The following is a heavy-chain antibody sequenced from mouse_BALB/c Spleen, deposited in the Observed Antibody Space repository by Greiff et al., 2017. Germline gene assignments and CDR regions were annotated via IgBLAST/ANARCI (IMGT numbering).Heavy chain of an antibody. V-gene: IGHV5-17*02. D-gene: IGHD2-1*01. CDR3: ARRDYGNSWFAY. Sequence: EVKVVESGGGLVQPGGSRKLSCAASGFTFSSFGMHWVRQAPEKGLEWVAYISSGSSTIYYADTVKGRFTISRDNPKNTLFLQMTSLRSEDTAMYYCARRDYGNSWFAYWGQGTLVTVSA. CDR2: ISSGSSTI. CDR1: GFTFSSFG. J-gene: IGHJ3*01.